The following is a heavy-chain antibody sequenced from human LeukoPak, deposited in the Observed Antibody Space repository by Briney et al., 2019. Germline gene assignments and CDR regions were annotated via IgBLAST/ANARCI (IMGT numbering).Heavy chain of an antibody. D-gene: IGHD6-19*01. J-gene: IGHJ4*02. Sequence: SGTLSLTCTVSGDSISSYYWNWIRQPPGKGLEWIGYIYYNGATNYNPSLKSRVTISVDTSKNQFSLKLSSVTAADPAVNYCARFKRADGWSYFDYWGQGTLVTVSS. CDR2: IYYNGAT. CDR3: ARFKRADGWSYFDY. V-gene: IGHV4-59*01. CDR1: GDSISSYY.